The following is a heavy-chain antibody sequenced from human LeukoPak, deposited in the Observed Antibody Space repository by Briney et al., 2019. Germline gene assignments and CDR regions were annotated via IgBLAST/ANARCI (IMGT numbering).Heavy chain of an antibody. CDR3: ARTPNFYYYMDV. V-gene: IGHV2-70*04. CDR2: IDWDDDK. D-gene: IGHD1-1*01. J-gene: IGHJ6*03. CDR1: GFSLSTSGMR. Sequence: SGPTLVKPTQTLTLTCTFSGFSLSTSGMRVNWIRQPQVKALEWLARIDWDDDKFYSTSLKTRLTISKDTSKNQVVLTMTNMDPVDTATYYCARTPNFYYYMDVWGKGTTVTVSS.